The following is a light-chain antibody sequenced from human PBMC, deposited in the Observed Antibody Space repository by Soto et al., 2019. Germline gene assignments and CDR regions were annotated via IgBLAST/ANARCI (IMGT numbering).Light chain of an antibody. CDR3: QQYNSYSPTT. CDR2: DAS. Sequence: DIQMTQSPSTLSASVGDRVTITCRASQSISSWLAWYQQKPGKAPKLLIYDASSLESGVTARFSGSGSGTEFTLTISSLQPDDFATYYCQQYNSYSPTTFGQGTKVDIK. V-gene: IGKV1-5*01. J-gene: IGKJ1*01. CDR1: QSISSW.